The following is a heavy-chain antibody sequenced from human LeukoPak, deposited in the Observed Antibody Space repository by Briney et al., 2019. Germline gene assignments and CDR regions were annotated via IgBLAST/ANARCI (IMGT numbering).Heavy chain of an antibody. D-gene: IGHD6-13*01. CDR1: GGSISSYY. Sequence: PSETLSLTCTVSGGSISSYYWSWIRQPPGKGLEWIGYIYYSGSTNYNPSLKSRVTISVDTSKNQFSLKLSSVTAADTAVYYCARGVAAAGPLDYWGQGTLVTVSS. CDR3: ARGVAAAGPLDY. V-gene: IGHV4-59*01. CDR2: IYYSGST. J-gene: IGHJ4*02.